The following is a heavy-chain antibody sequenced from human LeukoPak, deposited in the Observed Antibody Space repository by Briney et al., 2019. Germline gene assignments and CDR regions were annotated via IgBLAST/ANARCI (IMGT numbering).Heavy chain of an antibody. V-gene: IGHV1-8*03. D-gene: IGHD3-10*01. CDR3: ARAPRITMVRGLIYWFDP. J-gene: IGHJ5*02. CDR1: GYTFTSYD. CDR2: MNPNSGNT. Sequence: ASVKVSCKASGYTFTSYDINWVRQATGQGLEWMGWMNPNSGNTGYAQKFQGRVTITRNTSISTAYMELSSLRSEDTAVYYCARAPRITMVRGLIYWFDPWGQGTLVTVSS.